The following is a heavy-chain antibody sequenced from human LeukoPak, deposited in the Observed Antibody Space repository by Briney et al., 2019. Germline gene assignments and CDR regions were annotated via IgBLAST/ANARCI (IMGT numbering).Heavy chain of an antibody. CDR2: ISNDGSIT. V-gene: IGHV3-30*03. CDR3: ARDCRLNCARQPGFDS. Sequence: GGSLRLSCAASGFSFGSYGMHWVRQAPGKGLEWVAVISNDGSITKYGDSVRGRFTISRDNSKNTLYVQMNSLRDEDTAVYYCARDCRLNCARQPGFDSWGQGTLVTVSS. D-gene: IGHD1-1*01. CDR1: GFSFGSYG. J-gene: IGHJ5*01.